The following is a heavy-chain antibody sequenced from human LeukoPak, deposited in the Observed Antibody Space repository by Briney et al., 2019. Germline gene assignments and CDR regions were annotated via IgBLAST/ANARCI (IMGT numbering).Heavy chain of an antibody. Sequence: PGGSLRLSCAASGFTFSSYAMSWVRQAPGKGLEWVSGISGSGGSTYYADSVKGRFTISRDNSKNTLYLQMNSLRAEDTAVYYCAKTMGYYGSGSYNAFDIWGQGTMVAVSS. CDR3: AKTMGYYGSGSYNAFDI. V-gene: IGHV3-23*01. CDR1: GFTFSSYA. J-gene: IGHJ3*02. CDR2: ISGSGGST. D-gene: IGHD3-10*01.